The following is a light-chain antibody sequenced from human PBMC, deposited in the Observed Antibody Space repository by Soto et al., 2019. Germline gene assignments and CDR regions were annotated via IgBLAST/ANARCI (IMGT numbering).Light chain of an antibody. V-gene: IGLV2-14*01. J-gene: IGLJ1*01. CDR2: EVS. Sequence: QSALTQPASVSGSPGQSITISCTGTNVDVGGYNYVSWYQHHPGKAPKLLIFEVSNRPSGVSNRFSGSKSGNTASLTISGLQSEDEADYYCSSYAGSNNYVFGTGTKSPS. CDR1: NVDVGGYNY. CDR3: SSYAGSNNYV.